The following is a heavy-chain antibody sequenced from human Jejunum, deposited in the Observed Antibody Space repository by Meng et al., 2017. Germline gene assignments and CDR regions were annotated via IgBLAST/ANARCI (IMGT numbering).Heavy chain of an antibody. Sequence: GESLKISCVASGFTFSRHWMHWVRQGPGRGLVWVSRINSDGSSTGYADSVKGRFTISRDNAKNTLYLQMNSLRAEDTALYYCARGPDLSGRYYVGDLWGRGKRVNGAS. D-gene: IGHD3-10*01. J-gene: IGHJ5*02. CDR1: GFTFSRHW. CDR2: INSDGSST. CDR3: ARGPDLSGRYYVGDL. V-gene: IGHV3-74*01.